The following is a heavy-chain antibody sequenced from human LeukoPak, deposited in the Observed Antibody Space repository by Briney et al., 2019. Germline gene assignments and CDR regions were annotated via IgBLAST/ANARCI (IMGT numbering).Heavy chain of an antibody. D-gene: IGHD2-2*01. CDR1: GGSISSYY. CDR3: ARSPMGYCSSTSCYDYWYFDL. CDR2: IYTSGST. J-gene: IGHJ2*01. Sequence: SETLSLTCTVSGGSISSYYWSWIRQPPGKGLEWIGYIYTSGSTNYNPSRKSRVTISVDTSKNQFSLKLSSVTAADTAVYYCARSPMGYCSSTSCYDYWYFDLWGRGTLVTVSS. V-gene: IGHV4-4*09.